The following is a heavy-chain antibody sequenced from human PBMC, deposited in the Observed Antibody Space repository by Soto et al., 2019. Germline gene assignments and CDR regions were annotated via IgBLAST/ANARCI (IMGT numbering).Heavy chain of an antibody. D-gene: IGHD6-19*01. J-gene: IGHJ4*02. Sequence: EVQLAESGGGLVLTGGSLRLSCAASGFSFVSYWMHWVRQVPGEGLAWVSRINGNADNSDYADSVKGRFTISRDNAMNRLYLQMDNLRADDTGVYYCVRDFRGAVAGSEFDHWGQGTLVTVSS. CDR2: INGNADNS. V-gene: IGHV3-74*01. CDR3: VRDFRGAVAGSEFDH. CDR1: GFSFVSYW.